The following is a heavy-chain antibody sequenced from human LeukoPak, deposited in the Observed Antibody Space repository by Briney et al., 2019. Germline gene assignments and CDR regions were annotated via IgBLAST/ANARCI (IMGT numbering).Heavy chain of an antibody. D-gene: IGHD3-16*01. CDR3: AGAKGGAPLGGGFDY. CDR2: SNPSGGST. J-gene: IGHJ4*02. V-gene: IGHV1-46*01. Sequence: ASVKVSGKSSGYTFTSYYLDWVRQAPGQWLEWMGISNPSGGSTSSAQQFQGRVTMTRDTSTSAVYKALGSLGSEGQGSHYRAGAKGGAPLGGGFDYWGQGTLVTVSS. CDR1: GYTFTSYY.